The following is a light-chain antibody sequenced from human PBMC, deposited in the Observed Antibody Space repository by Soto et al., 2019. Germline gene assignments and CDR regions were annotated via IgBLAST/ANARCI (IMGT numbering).Light chain of an antibody. Sequence: EIVLTQSPATLSLSPGERATLSCRASQSVSSYLAWYQQKPGQAPRLLIYDASNRATGIPARFSGSGSGTDFTLAISSLVPEDFAVYYCQQRSNWPPYTFGQRTKLEIK. CDR2: DAS. CDR1: QSVSSY. V-gene: IGKV3-11*01. J-gene: IGKJ2*01. CDR3: QQRSNWPPYT.